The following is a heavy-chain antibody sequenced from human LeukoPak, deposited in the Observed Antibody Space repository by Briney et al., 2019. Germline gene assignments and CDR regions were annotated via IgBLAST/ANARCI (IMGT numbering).Heavy chain of an antibody. CDR3: ARDFGSMVASRYFDY. CDR1: GFTFSDYY. CDR2: ISSSGSTI. D-gene: IGHD5-12*01. V-gene: IGHV3-11*04. Sequence: GGSLRPSCAASGFTFSDYYMSWIRQAPGKGLEWVSYISSSGSTIYYADSVKGRFTISRDNVKNSLYLQMNSLRTEDTAVYYCARDFGSMVASRYFDYWGQGTLVTVSS. J-gene: IGHJ4*02.